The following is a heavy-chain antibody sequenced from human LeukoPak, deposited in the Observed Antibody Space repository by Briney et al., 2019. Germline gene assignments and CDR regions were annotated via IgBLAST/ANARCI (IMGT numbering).Heavy chain of an antibody. CDR2: IYYSGST. Sequence: PSETLSVTCTVSGGSIRSYYWTWIRQPPGKGLEWIGYIYYSGSTNYNPSLKSRVTISVDTSKNQFSLKLSSVTAADTAVYYCARAGNWNDPYYYYYYMDVWGKGTTVTISS. D-gene: IGHD1-20*01. CDR3: ARAGNWNDPYYYYYYMDV. CDR1: GGSIRSYY. V-gene: IGHV4-59*01. J-gene: IGHJ6*03.